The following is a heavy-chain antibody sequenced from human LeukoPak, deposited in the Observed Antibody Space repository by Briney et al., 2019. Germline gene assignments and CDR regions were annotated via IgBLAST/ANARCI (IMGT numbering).Heavy chain of an antibody. CDR1: GFTFSSYA. CDR2: ISGSGGST. J-gene: IGHJ4*02. V-gene: IGHV3-23*01. CDR3: AEDLVAAAGTDY. Sequence: GGSLRLCCAASGFTFSSYAMSWVRQAPGKGLEWVSAISGSGGSTYYADSVKGRFTISRDNSKNTLYLQMNSLRAEDTAVYYCAEDLVAAAGTDYWGQGTLVTVSS. D-gene: IGHD6-13*01.